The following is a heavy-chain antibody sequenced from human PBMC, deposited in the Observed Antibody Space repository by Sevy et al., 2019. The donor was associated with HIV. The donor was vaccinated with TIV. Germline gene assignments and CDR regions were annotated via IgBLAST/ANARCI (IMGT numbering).Heavy chain of an antibody. Sequence: GGSLRLSCAASGFTFSSYAMSWVRQAPGKGLEWVSAISGSGDSTYYADSVKGRFTISRDNSKNTLYLQMNSLRAEDTAVYYCAKDGTKLGAWYAFDYWGQGTLVTVSS. CDR1: GFTFSSYA. V-gene: IGHV3-23*01. J-gene: IGHJ4*02. CDR3: AKDGTKLGAWYAFDY. D-gene: IGHD1-26*01. CDR2: ISGSGDST.